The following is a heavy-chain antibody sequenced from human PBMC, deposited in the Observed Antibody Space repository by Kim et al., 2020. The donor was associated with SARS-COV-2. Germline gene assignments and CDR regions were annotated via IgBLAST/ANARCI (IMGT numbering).Heavy chain of an antibody. D-gene: IGHD2-15*01. CDR3: AREGVGAAYFDY. CDR2: ISADNVNT. V-gene: IGHV1-18*01. Sequence: ASVKVSCKASGYTFTSYGISCVRQAPGQGLEWIGWISADNVNTNYAQKLQGRVTMTTDTSTSTAYMELSSLRSDDTAVYYCAREGVGAAYFDYWGQGTLVTFSS. CDR1: GYTFTSYG. J-gene: IGHJ4*02.